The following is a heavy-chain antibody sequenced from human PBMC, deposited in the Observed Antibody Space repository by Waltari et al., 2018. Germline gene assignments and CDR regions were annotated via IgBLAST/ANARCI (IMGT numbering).Heavy chain of an antibody. J-gene: IGHJ4*02. CDR3: ARSGGYEGYFDY. Sequence: EVQLVESGGGLVKPGGSLRLSCAASGFTFSSSSRNWVRQAPGKGLEWVSSISSSSYIYYADSVKGRFTISRDNAKNSLYLQMNSLRAEDTAVYYCARSGGYEGYFDYWGQGTLVTVSS. CDR2: ISSSSYI. V-gene: IGHV3-21*01. D-gene: IGHD5-12*01. CDR1: GFTFSSSS.